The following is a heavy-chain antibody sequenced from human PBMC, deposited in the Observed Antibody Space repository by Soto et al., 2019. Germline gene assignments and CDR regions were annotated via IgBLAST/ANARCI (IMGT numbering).Heavy chain of an antibody. V-gene: IGHV3-30-3*01. D-gene: IGHD3-9*01. CDR1: GFTFSNSA. J-gene: IGHJ6*02. CDR2: ISYDGTNK. CDR3: AGAEGSHWFYGMDV. Sequence: QVQLVESGGGVVQPGRSLRLSCGASGFTFSNSAMHWVRQAPGKGLEWVAVISYDGTNKYYADSVKGRFTISRDNSKKTLNLEVDSLRGGDTAVYFCAGAEGSHWFYGMDVWGQGTTVTVS.